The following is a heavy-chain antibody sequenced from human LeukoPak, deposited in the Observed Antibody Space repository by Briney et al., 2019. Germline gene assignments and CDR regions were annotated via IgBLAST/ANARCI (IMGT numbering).Heavy chain of an antibody. CDR3: ARASSGWYGY. D-gene: IGHD6-19*01. CDR1: GFTFSSYS. V-gene: IGHV3-21*01. J-gene: IGHJ4*02. CDR2: ISSSRSYI. Sequence: PGGSLRLSCAASGFTFSSYSMNWVRQAPGKGLEWVSSISSSRSYIYYADSVKGRFTISRDNSKNTLYLQMGSLRVEDMAVYYCARASSGWYGYWGQGTLVTVSS.